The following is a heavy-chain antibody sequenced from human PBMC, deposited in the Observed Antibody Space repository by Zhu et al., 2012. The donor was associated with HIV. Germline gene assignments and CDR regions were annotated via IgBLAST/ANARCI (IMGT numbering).Heavy chain of an antibody. J-gene: IGHJ4*02. V-gene: IGHV4-38-2*02. D-gene: IGHD2-15*01. CDR3: AREWVVVAATLDY. CDR1: GYSISSGYY. Sequence: QVQLQESGPGLVKPSETLSLTCAVSGYSISSGYYWGWIRQPPGKGLEWIGSIYHSGSTYYNPSLKSRVTISVDTSKNQFSLKLSSVTAADTAVYYCAREWVVVAATLDYWGQGTLVTVSS. CDR2: IYHSGST.